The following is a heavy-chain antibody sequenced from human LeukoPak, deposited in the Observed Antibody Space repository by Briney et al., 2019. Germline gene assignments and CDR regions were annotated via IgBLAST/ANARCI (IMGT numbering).Heavy chain of an antibody. CDR1: GFTFSNAW. V-gene: IGHV3-15*01. CDR3: AKKQPGTYFALADY. CDR2: IKSKTNGGTT. D-gene: IGHD1-26*01. Sequence: PGGSLRLSCAASGFTFSNAWMSWVRQAPGKGLEWVGRIKSKTNGGTTDYAAPAKGRFAISRDDSKNTLYLQMNSLSAEDTALYYCAKKQPGTYFALADYWGQGTLVTVSS. J-gene: IGHJ4*02.